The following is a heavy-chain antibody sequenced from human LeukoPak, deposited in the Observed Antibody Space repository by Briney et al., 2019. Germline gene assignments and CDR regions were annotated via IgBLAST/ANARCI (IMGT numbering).Heavy chain of an antibody. V-gene: IGHV4-4*02. CDR2: IYHSGST. Sequence: SETLSLTCAVSGGSISSSNWWSWVRQPPGKGLEWIGEIYHSGSTNYNPSLKSRVIISVDTSKNQFSLKLSSVTAADTAVYYCARAPPLWFGELYSYYGMDVWGQGTTVTVSS. D-gene: IGHD3-10*01. J-gene: IGHJ6*02. CDR1: GGSISSSNW. CDR3: ARAPPLWFGELYSYYGMDV.